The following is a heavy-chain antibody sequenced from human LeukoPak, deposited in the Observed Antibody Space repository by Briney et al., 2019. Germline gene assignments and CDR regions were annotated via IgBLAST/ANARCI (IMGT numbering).Heavy chain of an antibody. CDR1: AFTFSKFA. J-gene: IGHJ5*01. CDR3: ASAEGDS. V-gene: IGHV3-23*01. CDR2: ISADGADT. Sequence: GGSLRLSCAASAFTFSKFAMTWVRQAPGKGLEWVSAISADGADTYYADSVKGRFTISRDNSKNTLYLQMFSLRAEDTAVYFCASAEGDSWGQGTLVTVSS.